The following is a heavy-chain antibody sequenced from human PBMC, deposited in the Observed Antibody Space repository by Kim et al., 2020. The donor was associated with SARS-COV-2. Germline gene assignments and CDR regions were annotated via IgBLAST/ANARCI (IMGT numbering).Heavy chain of an antibody. Sequence: SVKGRFTISRDDSKNTAYLEMRGLKTEDTALYYCTRITATPLAFWDAFDIWGQGTMVTVSS. V-gene: IGHV3-73*01. CDR3: TRITATPLAFWDAFDI. D-gene: IGHD3-3*02. J-gene: IGHJ3*02.